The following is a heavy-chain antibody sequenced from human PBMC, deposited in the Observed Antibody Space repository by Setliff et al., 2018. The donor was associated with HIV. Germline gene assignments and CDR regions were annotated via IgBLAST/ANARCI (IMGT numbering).Heavy chain of an antibody. V-gene: IGHV3-11*04. D-gene: IGHD1-26*01. CDR2: ISSSGSTI. Sequence: PGGSLRLSCAASGFTFSDYYMTWIRQAPGKGLEWVSHISSSGSTIYYADSVKGRFTISRDNANNLVYLQMNSLRVEDTAVYFCARWGSGSYERVFDYWGQGMLVTVSS. J-gene: IGHJ4*02. CDR3: ARWGSGSYERVFDY. CDR1: GFTFSDYY.